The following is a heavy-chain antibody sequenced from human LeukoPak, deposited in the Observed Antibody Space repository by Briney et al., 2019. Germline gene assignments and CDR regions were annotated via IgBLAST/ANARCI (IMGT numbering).Heavy chain of an antibody. CDR3: AKSDGDIGGGSFDY. Sequence: GGSLRLSCAASGFTFSTYGMHWVRQAPGKGLEWVALISFDGSEKYYADSVKGRFTISRDNSKNTFYLQMNSLKPEDTAVYYCAKSDGDIGGGSFDYWGQGTLVTVSS. J-gene: IGHJ4*02. CDR1: GFTFSTYG. CDR2: ISFDGSEK. V-gene: IGHV3-30*18. D-gene: IGHD3-16*01.